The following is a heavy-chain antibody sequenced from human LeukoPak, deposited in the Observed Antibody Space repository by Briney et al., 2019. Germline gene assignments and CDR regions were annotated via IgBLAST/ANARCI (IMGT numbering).Heavy chain of an antibody. CDR3: AREKVHGVPPTYNRAVGRRGAFDY. Sequence: SETLSLTCAVYGGSFSDYYWSWIRQPPGKGLEWIGEINHSGSTNYNPSLKSRVTISVDTSKNQFSLKLSSVTAADTAVYYCAREKVHGVPPTYNRAVGRRGAFDYWGQGTLVTVSS. D-gene: IGHD6-19*01. CDR2: INHSGST. J-gene: IGHJ4*02. V-gene: IGHV4-34*01. CDR1: GGSFSDYY.